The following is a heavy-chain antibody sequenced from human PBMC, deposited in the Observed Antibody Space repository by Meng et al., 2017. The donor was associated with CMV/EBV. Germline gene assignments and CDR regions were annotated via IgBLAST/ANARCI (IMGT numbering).Heavy chain of an antibody. Sequence: GPLRLSCAVYGGSFSGYYWSWIRQPPGKGLEWIGEINHSGSTNYNPSLKSRVTISVDTSKNQFSLKLSSVTAADTAVYYCARARGTLKSGNLDYWGQGTLVTVSS. CDR2: INHSGST. CDR3: ARARGTLKSGNLDY. J-gene: IGHJ4*02. CDR1: GGSFSGYY. V-gene: IGHV4-34*01. D-gene: IGHD4-23*01.